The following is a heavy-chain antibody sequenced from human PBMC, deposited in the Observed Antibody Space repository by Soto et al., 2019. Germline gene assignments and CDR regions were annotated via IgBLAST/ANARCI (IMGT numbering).Heavy chain of an antibody. CDR1: GFTLSDHY. CDR3: ARAYSGSYYYFDY. J-gene: IGHJ4*02. Sequence: GGSLRLSCAASGFTLSDHYMDWVRQAPGKGLEWVGRTRNKANSYTTEYAASVKGRFTISRDDSKNSLYLQMNSLKTEDTAVYYCARAYSGSYYYFDYWGQGTLVTVSS. V-gene: IGHV3-72*01. CDR2: TRNKANSYTT. D-gene: IGHD1-26*01.